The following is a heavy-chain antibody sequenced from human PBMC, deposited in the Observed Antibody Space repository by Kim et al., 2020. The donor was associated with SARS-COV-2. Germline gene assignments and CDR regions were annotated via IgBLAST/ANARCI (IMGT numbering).Heavy chain of an antibody. D-gene: IGHD3-22*01. V-gene: IGHV3-33*05. CDR2: ISYDGSNK. CDR3: ARPSVYDSSGWYDY. Sequence: GGSLRLSCAASGFTFSSYGMHWVRQAPGKGLEWVAVISYDGSNKYYADSVKGRFTISRDNSKNTLYLQMNSLRAEDTAVYYCARPSVYDSSGWYDYWGQGTLVTVSS. J-gene: IGHJ4*02. CDR1: GFTFSSYG.